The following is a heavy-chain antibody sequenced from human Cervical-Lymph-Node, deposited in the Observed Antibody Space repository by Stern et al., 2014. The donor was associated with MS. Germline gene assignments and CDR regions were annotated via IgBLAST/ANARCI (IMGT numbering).Heavy chain of an antibody. CDR1: GGTFSSYA. D-gene: IGHD3-3*01. CDR3: ARTHYDFWSGYYKYYYGMDV. Sequence: VHLVESGAEVKKPGSSVKVSCKASGGTFSSYAISWVRQAPGQGLEWMGRIIPIFGTGNYAQKFQGRVTITADESTSTAYMELSSLRSEDTAVYYCARTHYDFWSGYYKYYYGMDVWGQGTTVSVSS. J-gene: IGHJ6*02. CDR2: IIPIFGTG. V-gene: IGHV1-69*01.